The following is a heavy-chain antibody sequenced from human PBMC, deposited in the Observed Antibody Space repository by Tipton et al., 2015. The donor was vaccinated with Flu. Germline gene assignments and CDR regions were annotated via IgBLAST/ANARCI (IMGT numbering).Heavy chain of an antibody. CDR1: GGPFRGYF. J-gene: IGHJ3*02. Sequence: GLVKPSETLSLTCAVYGGPFRGYFWSWIRQPPGKGLEWIGEINHSGSTDYNPSLKSRATISADTSKNQFFLNLTSLTAADTAVYYCARGERRWLRLELAVFDIWGHGTVVTVSS. CDR2: INHSGST. V-gene: IGHV4-34*01. D-gene: IGHD5-24*01. CDR3: ARGERRWLRLELAVFDI.